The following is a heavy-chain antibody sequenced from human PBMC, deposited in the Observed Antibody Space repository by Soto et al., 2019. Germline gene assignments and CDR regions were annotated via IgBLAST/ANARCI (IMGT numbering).Heavy chain of an antibody. V-gene: IGHV4-31*03. CDR1: GGSISSGGYY. Sequence: QVQLQESGPGLVKPSQTLSLTCTVSGGSISSGGYYWSWIHQPPGKGLEWIGYIYYSGSTYYNPSLRSRVTISVDTSKNQFALQVSSVTAADTAVYYCARGGRRSPGMDVWGQGTTVTVSS. CDR2: IYYSGST. CDR3: ARGGRRSPGMDV. J-gene: IGHJ6*02.